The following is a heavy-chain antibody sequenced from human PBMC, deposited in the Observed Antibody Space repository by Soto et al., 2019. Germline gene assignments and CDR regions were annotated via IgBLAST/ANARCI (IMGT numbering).Heavy chain of an antibody. J-gene: IGHJ6*02. V-gene: IGHV1-46*04. CDR3: ARGIYYGMDV. CDR1: GYSFSSYH. Sequence: ASVTVSCTASGYSFSSYHIHWVRQAPGQGLEWMGIIDPSGGSTTYAQNLQDRVTMTRDTSTSMVYMELSSLRSEDTAVYYCARGIYYGMDVWGQGTTVNVSS. CDR2: IDPSGGST.